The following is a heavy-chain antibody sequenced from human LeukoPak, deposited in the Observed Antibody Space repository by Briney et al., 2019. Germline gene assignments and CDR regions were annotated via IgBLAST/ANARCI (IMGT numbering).Heavy chain of an antibody. Sequence: ASVKVSCKASGYTFTGYYMHWVRQAPGQGREWMGWINPNSGGTNYAQKFQGRVTMTRDTSISTAYMELSRLRSDDTAVYYCARDSSITMIVVVRRDAFDIWGQGTMVTVSS. V-gene: IGHV1-2*02. CDR3: ARDSSITMIVVVRRDAFDI. CDR2: INPNSGGT. D-gene: IGHD3-22*01. J-gene: IGHJ3*02. CDR1: GYTFTGYY.